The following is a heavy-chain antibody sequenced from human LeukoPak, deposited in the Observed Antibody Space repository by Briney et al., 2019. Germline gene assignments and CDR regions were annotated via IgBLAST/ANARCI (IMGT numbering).Heavy chain of an antibody. D-gene: IGHD6-19*01. CDR3: AKDRGIAVAGTADY. CDR1: GFTFSSYG. J-gene: IGHJ4*02. CDR2: ISYDGSNK. Sequence: GGSLRLSCAASGFTFSSYGMHWVRQAPGKGLEWVAVISYDGSNKYYADSVKGRFTISRDNSKNTLYLQMNSLRAEDTAVYYCAKDRGIAVAGTADYWGQGTLVTVSS. V-gene: IGHV3-30*18.